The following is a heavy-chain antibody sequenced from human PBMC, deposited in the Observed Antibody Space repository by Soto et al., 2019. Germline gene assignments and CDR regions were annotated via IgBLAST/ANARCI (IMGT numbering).Heavy chain of an antibody. D-gene: IGHD3-9*01. J-gene: IGHJ4*02. CDR2: IYPGDSDT. V-gene: IGHV5-51*01. CDR1: GYSFTSYW. CDR3: ARLNGGEYSSPYYDILTGYSYYFDY. Sequence: PGESLKISCNGSGYSFTSYWIGWVRQMPGKGLEWMGIIYPGDSDTRYSPSFQGQVTISADKSISTAYLQWSSLKASDTAMYYCARLNGGEYSSPYYDILTGYSYYFDYWGQGTLVTVSS.